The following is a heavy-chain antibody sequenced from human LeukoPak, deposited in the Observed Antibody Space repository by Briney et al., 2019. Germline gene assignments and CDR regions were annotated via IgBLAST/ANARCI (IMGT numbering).Heavy chain of an antibody. Sequence: GGSLGLSCAASGFTFSSYWMSWVRQAPGKGLEWVANIKQDGSEKYYVDSVKGRFTISRDNAKNSLYLQMNSLRAEDTAVYYCARVDFDWLFDYWGQGTLVTVSS. CDR3: ARVDFDWLFDY. CDR2: IKQDGSEK. J-gene: IGHJ4*02. CDR1: GFTFSSYW. D-gene: IGHD3-9*01. V-gene: IGHV3-7*01.